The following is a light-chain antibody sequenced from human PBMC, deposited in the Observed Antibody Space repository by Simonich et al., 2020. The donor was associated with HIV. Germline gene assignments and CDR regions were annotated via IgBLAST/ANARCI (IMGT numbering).Light chain of an antibody. CDR1: QSISSN. CDR3: QQYKYWYT. Sequence: EIVMTQSPVTLSVSPGKRPTLSCRASQSISSNLAWYQQKPGQAPRLLIYGSSTRATGIPARFSASGSGTEFTLTITSLQSEDFAVYYCQQYKYWYTFGQGTKLEIK. CDR2: GSS. J-gene: IGKJ2*01. V-gene: IGKV3-15*01.